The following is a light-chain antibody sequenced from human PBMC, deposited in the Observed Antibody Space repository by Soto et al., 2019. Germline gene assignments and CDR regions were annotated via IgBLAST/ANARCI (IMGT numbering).Light chain of an antibody. Sequence: QSALTQPPSASGSLGQSVTFSCTGTSIDGGGYNYVSWYQQHPGKAPKLIIYEVHKRPSGVPYRFSGSKSGNTASLTFAGLQDEDEADYSCSSYGGNDWVFGGGTKLTVL. CDR3: SSYGGNDWV. CDR1: SIDGGGYNY. V-gene: IGLV2-8*01. CDR2: EVH. J-gene: IGLJ3*02.